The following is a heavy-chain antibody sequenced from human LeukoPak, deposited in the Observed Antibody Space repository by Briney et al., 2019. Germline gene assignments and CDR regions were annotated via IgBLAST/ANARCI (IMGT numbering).Heavy chain of an antibody. CDR3: AKRGVVIRVILVGFHKEAYYFDS. Sequence: GGSLRLSCAVSGFTLSNYGMSWVRQAPGKGVEWVAGISASGGSTNYADSVKGRFTISRDNRKNTLYLQMNSLRVEDTAVYFCAKRGVVIRVILVGFHKEAYYFDSWGQGALVAVSS. V-gene: IGHV3-23*01. CDR1: GFTLSNYG. D-gene: IGHD3-22*01. J-gene: IGHJ4*02. CDR2: ISASGGST.